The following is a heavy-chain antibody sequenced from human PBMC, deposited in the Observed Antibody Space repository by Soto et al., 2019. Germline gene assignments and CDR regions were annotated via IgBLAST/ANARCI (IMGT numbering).Heavy chain of an antibody. CDR1: GYTFSSYG. Sequence: QGQLGQSGAEVKKPGASVKVSCKASGYTFSSYGITWVRQAPGQGLEWMGWISAYNVNTNYAQKLQGRVTMTTDTFTSTAYMEMRSLRSDDTAVYYCAREAAVGLFDYWGQGTQVTVSS. CDR3: AREAAVGLFDY. J-gene: IGHJ4*02. V-gene: IGHV1-18*01. D-gene: IGHD4-17*01. CDR2: ISAYNVNT.